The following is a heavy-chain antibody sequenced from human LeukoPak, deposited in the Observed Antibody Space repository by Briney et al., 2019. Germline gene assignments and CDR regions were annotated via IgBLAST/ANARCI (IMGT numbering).Heavy chain of an antibody. CDR1: GAPITRYY. D-gene: IGHD2/OR15-2a*01. J-gene: IGHJ4*02. CDR3: ARHLSSDDLVFDY. Sequence: SETLSLTCTVSGAPITRYYWSWIRQPPGKGLEWIGSIYYSGSTYYNPSLKSRVTISVDTSKNQFSLKLSSVTAAGTAVYYCARHLSSDDLVFDYWGQGTLVTVSS. V-gene: IGHV4-39*01. CDR2: IYYSGST.